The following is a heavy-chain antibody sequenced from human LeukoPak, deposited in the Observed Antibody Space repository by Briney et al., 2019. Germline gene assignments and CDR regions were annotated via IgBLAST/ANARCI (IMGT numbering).Heavy chain of an antibody. J-gene: IGHJ4*02. D-gene: IGHD3-10*01. V-gene: IGHV3-11*01. CDR1: GFTFSDYY. Sequence: PGGSLRLSCAASGFTFSDYYMSWIRQTPGEGLEWLSYISSSGTTMEYAKSVKGRFTISRDNAKDSLYLQMNSLEVEDTAVYYCAKGHTYGMIWGQGTLVSVSS. CDR3: AKGHTYGMI. CDR2: ISSSGTTM.